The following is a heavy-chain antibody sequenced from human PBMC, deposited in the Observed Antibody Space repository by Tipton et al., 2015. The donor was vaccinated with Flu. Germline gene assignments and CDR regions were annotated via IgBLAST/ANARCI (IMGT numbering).Heavy chain of an antibody. J-gene: IGHJ3*02. CDR1: GYTFTYRY. V-gene: IGHV1-45*02. Sequence: QSGAEVKKTGSSVKVSCKASGYTFTYRYLHWVRQAPGQALEWMGWITPFNGNTNYAQKFQDRVTNTRDRSMSTAYMELSSLRSEDTAMYYCARWVGAQGACEKWGEGKMVTVSS. CDR2: ITPFNGNT. CDR3: ARWVGAQGACEK. D-gene: IGHD1-26*01.